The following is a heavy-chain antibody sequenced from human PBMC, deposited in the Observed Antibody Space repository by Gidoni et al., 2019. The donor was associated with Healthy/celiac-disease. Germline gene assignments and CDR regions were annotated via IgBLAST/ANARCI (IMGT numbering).Heavy chain of an antibody. CDR2: ISHSGIST. CDR1: GFTFSSYA. Sequence: EVQLLESGGGLVQPGGSLRLSCAASGFTFSSYALSWVRQAPGKGLEWVSSISHSGISTYYADSVKGRFTISRDNSKSTLYLHMKSLRAEDTAVYYCAKDGRACGGDCFYWYFDLWGRGTLVTVSS. J-gene: IGHJ2*01. V-gene: IGHV3-23*01. CDR3: AKDGRACGGDCFYWYFDL. D-gene: IGHD2-21*01.